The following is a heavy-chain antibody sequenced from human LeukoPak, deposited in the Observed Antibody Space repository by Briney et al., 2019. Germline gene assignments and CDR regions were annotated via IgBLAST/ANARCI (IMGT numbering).Heavy chain of an antibody. J-gene: IGHJ4*02. CDR3: AKDISSGVVPAANDY. CDR2: ISWNSGSI. Sequence: GGSLRLSCAASGFTFDDCAMHWVRQAPGKDLEWVSGISWNSGSIGYADSVKGRFTISRDNAKNSLYLQMNSLRAEDTALYYCAKDISSGVVPAANDYWGQGTLVTVSS. CDR1: GFTFDDCA. V-gene: IGHV3-9*01. D-gene: IGHD2-2*01.